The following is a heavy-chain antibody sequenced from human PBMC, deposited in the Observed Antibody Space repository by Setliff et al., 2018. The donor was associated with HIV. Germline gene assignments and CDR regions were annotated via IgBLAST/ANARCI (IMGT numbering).Heavy chain of an antibody. CDR1: GFTFSGSP. J-gene: IGHJ4*02. CDR2: ILDKANGYAT. Sequence: GGSLRLSCAASGFTFSGSPLHWVRQASGKGLEWVGRILDKANGYATAYAASVKGRFTISRDDSKNTAYLQMSSLKTEDTAVYYCARPQYYYDTSGDDDWCQGTLVTVSS. D-gene: IGHD3-22*01. V-gene: IGHV3-73*01. CDR3: ARPQYYYDTSGDDD.